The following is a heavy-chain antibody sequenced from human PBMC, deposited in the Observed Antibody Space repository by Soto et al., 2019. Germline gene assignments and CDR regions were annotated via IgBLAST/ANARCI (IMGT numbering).Heavy chain of an antibody. D-gene: IGHD6-13*01. CDR1: GYTFTSNW. CDR2: INPSGDIT. V-gene: IGHV1-46*01. J-gene: IGHJ5*02. Sequence: ASVKVSCKASGYTFTSNWIHWARRAPGQGLEWMGVINPSGDITKYAPKFQGRVTMTTDTSTSTIYMDLSSLTSEDTAVYYCARDHSIASSGAWWLDPWGQGTLVTVSS. CDR3: ARDHSIASSGAWWLDP.